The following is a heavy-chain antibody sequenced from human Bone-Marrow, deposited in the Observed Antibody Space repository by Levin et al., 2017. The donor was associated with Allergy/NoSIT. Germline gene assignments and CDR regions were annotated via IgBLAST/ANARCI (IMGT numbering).Heavy chain of an antibody. J-gene: IGHJ5*02. CDR3: AKGWNGGFFDWFSRIGT. V-gene: IGHV3-30*18. D-gene: IGHD3-9*01. CDR2: ISHDRSNK. CDR1: GFTFSRSA. Sequence: GGSLRLSCAASGFTFSRSAMHWVRQAPGKGLEWVAVISHDRSNKFYSDSVKGRFAISRDTSKNMLYLQMDSLTPNDTAVYYCAKGWNGGFFDWFSRIGTWGQGALVTVSS.